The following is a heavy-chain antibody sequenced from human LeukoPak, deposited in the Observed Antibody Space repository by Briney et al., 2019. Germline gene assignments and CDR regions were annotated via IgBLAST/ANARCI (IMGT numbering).Heavy chain of an antibody. D-gene: IGHD6-6*01. Sequence: GGSLRLSCTGSGFTFSSYNMNWVRQAPGKGLEWVSTITSTSTYIAYADSVKGRFTISRDNADNSVYRQMSSLRADDTAIYYCAKERPHGMDVWGQGTSVTVSS. CDR1: GFTFSSYN. CDR3: AKERPHGMDV. J-gene: IGHJ6*02. CDR2: ITSTSTYI. V-gene: IGHV3-21*01.